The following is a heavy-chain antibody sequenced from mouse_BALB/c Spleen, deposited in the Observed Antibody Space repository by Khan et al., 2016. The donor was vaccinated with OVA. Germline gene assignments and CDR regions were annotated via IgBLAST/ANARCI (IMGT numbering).Heavy chain of an antibody. Sequence: QVQLKESGAELVKPGASVKLSCKASGYTFTSYYMYWVKQRPGQGLEWIGEINPSDGDTNFNEKFRSKATLTVDKSSNTAYMQLSSLTSEDSAVYYCRRSGYDTFAYWGQGTLVTVSA. J-gene: IGHJ3*01. CDR2: INPSDGDT. D-gene: IGHD2-3*01. V-gene: IGHV1S81*02. CDR3: RRSGYDTFAY. CDR1: GYTFTSYY.